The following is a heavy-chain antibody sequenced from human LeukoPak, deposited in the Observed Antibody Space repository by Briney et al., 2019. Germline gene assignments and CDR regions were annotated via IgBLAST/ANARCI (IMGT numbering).Heavy chain of an antibody. Sequence: SETLSLTCTVAGDSISSSSYFWGWIRQPPGGGLEWIGYIYYSGSTNYNPSLKSRVTISVDTSKNQFSLKLSSVTAADTAVYYCARVTDLDYYGSGSYHPWGQGTLVTVSS. CDR3: ARVTDLDYYGSGSYHP. J-gene: IGHJ5*02. CDR1: GDSISSSSYF. D-gene: IGHD3-10*01. V-gene: IGHV4-61*05. CDR2: IYYSGST.